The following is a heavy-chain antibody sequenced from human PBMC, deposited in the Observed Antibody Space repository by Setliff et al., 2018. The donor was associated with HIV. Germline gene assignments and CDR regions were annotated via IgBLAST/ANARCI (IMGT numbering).Heavy chain of an antibody. J-gene: IGHJ4*02. CDR1: GGSISSYY. CDR3: ARGGSGNSYNGAFDY. CDR2: IYTSGST. D-gene: IGHD3-10*01. Sequence: SETLSLTCTVSGGSISSYYWSWIRQPPGKGLEWIGSIYTSGSTNYNPSLKSRLTVSLDTKKQFSLKLSSVTAADTAVYYCARGGSGNSYNGAFDYWGQGTLVTVSS. V-gene: IGHV4-4*08.